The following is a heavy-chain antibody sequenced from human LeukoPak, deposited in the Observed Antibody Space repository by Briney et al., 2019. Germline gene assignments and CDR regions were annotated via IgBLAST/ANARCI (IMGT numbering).Heavy chain of an antibody. CDR2: INPNSGGT. Sequence: GASVKVSCKASGYTFTGYYMHWVRQAPGQGLEWMGWINPNSGGTNYAQKFQGRVTMTRDTSISTAYMELSRLRSDDTAVYYCARDQRRPYYDSSGYLPDYWGQGTLVTVSS. J-gene: IGHJ4*02. CDR3: ARDQRRPYYDSSGYLPDY. CDR1: GYTFTGYY. V-gene: IGHV1-2*02. D-gene: IGHD3-22*01.